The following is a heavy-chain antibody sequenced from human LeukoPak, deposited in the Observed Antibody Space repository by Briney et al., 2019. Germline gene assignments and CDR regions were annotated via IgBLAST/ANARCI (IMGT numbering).Heavy chain of an antibody. J-gene: IGHJ6*03. Sequence: GGSLRLSCAASGFTFYTYGMSWVRQAPGKGLEWVSSISGSGGSTYYADSVKGRFTISRDNSKNTLYLQMNSLRAEDTAVYYCAKGGSAYCGGDCYPYYYYMDVWGKGTTVTISS. CDR3: AKGGSAYCGGDCYPYYYYMDV. CDR2: ISGSGGST. CDR1: GFTFYTYG. V-gene: IGHV3-23*01. D-gene: IGHD2-21*02.